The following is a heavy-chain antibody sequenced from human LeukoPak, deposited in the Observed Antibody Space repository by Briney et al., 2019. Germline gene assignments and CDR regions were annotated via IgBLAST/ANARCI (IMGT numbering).Heavy chain of an antibody. V-gene: IGHV3-15*01. CDR3: ARERQLERLAFGKEGSAFDY. CDR2: IKSKTDGGTT. Sequence: GGSLRLSCAASGFTFSNAWMSWVRQAPGKGLEWVGRIKSKTDGGTTDYAAPVKGRFTISRDDSKNTLYLQMNRLRAEDTAVYYCARERQLERLAFGKEGSAFDYWGQGTLVTVSS. J-gene: IGHJ4*02. D-gene: IGHD1-1*01. CDR1: GFTFSNAW.